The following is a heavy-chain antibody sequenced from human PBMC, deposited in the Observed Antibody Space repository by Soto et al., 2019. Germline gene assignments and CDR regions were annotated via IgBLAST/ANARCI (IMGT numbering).Heavy chain of an antibody. V-gene: IGHV1-69*01. J-gene: IGHJ3*02. CDR3: ARTNIIDAFDI. CDR2: IIPIFGTA. Sequence: QAPGQGLESMGGIIPIFGTANYAQKFQGRVTTTADESTSTAYMELSSLRSEDTAVYYCARTNIIDAFDIWGQGTMVTVSS.